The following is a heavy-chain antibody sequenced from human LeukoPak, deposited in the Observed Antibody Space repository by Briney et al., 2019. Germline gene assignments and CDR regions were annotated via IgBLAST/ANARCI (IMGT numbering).Heavy chain of an antibody. CDR3: ARDTLYCSGGSCYALSAFDI. J-gene: IGHJ3*02. D-gene: IGHD2-15*01. CDR2: ISYDGSNK. V-gene: IGHV3-30-3*01. CDR1: GFTFSSYA. Sequence: GSLRLSCAASGFTFSSYAMDWVRQAPGKGLEWVAVISYDGSNKYYADSVKGRFTISRDNSKNTLYLQMNSLRAEDTAVYYCARDTLYCSGGSCYALSAFDIWGQGTMVTVSS.